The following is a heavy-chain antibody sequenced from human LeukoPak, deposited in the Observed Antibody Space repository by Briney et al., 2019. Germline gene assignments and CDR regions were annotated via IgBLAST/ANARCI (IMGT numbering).Heavy chain of an antibody. CDR1: GGTFSSYA. CDR2: IIPIFGTA. D-gene: IGHD3-10*01. Sequence: SVKVSCKASGGTFSSYAISWVRQAPGQGLEWMGGIIPIFGTANYAQKFQGRVTITADESMSTAYMELSSLRSEDTAVYYCARDYYGSGSYYRSDAFDIWGQGTMVTVSS. V-gene: IGHV1-69*01. J-gene: IGHJ3*02. CDR3: ARDYYGSGSYYRSDAFDI.